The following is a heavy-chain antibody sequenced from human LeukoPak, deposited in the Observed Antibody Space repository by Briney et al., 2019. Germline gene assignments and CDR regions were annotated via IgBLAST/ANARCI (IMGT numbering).Heavy chain of an antibody. J-gene: IGHJ4*02. V-gene: IGHV3-21*01. CDR2: ISSSSINI. CDR3: ARTQTGYGSLDY. Sequence: PGGSLRLSCAASGFTFSSYAMSWVRQAPGKGLEWVASISSSSINIKYADSVKGRFTISRDDAKNLLHLQLNSLRVEDTAVYYCARTQTGYGSLDYWGQGTLVTVSS. D-gene: IGHD3-9*01. CDR1: GFTFSSYA.